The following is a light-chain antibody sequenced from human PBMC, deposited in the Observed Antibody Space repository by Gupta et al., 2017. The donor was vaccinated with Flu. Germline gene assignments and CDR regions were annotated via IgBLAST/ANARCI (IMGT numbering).Light chain of an antibody. CDR3: SSYTSISTFYV. Sequence: QSALTQPASVSGSPGQSITISCTGTSSDVGRSDSGSWYQQHPGKAPKLLIYDVSNRPSGVSSRFSGSKPGNTASLTISGLQAEDETDYYCSSYTSISTFYVFGTGTKVTVL. J-gene: IGLJ1*01. CDR2: DVS. CDR1: SSDVGRSDS. V-gene: IGLV2-14*01.